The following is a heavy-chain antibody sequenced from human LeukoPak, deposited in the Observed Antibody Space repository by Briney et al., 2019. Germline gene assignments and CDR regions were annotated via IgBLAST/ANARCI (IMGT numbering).Heavy chain of an antibody. J-gene: IGHJ4*02. D-gene: IGHD2-2*02. CDR3: ARLRPLLDQLLYFAFDS. CDR1: NGSISSHF. CDR2: SHYSGST. Sequence: SETLSLTCSVSNGSISSHFWNWVRQPPGKGLEWVGHSHYSGSTNYNPSLKSRVTMSLDTSKNQFSLKLTSVTAADTAIFYCARLRPLLDQLLYFAFDSWGQGTLVTVSS. V-gene: IGHV4-59*11.